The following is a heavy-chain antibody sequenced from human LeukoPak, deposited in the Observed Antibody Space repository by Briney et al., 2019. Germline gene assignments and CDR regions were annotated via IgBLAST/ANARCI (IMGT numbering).Heavy chain of an antibody. J-gene: IGHJ4*02. CDR1: GFIFSSYT. CDR3: ARAQGADF. D-gene: IGHD3-16*01. V-gene: IGHV3-21*01. CDR2: ISGSSSYI. Sequence: TGGSLRLSCAASGFIFSSYTMNWVRQAPGKGLEWVSSISGSSSYIYYADSVKGRFTISRDNAKNSLYLQMNSLRAEDTAVYYCARAQGADFWGQGTLVTVSS.